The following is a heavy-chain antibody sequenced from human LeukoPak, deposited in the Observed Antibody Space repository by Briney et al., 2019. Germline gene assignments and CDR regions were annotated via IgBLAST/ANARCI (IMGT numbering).Heavy chain of an antibody. J-gene: IGHJ4*03. D-gene: IGHD5-24*01. V-gene: IGHV4-34*12. Sequence: SETLSLTCAVYGGSFSRYYWSWIRQSPGKGLEWIAEIVHRGDTNYNPSVKSRVTISVDTSKNQFSLKVRSLSAADTAVYYCARGATISETGYFDFWGQGTPVTVSS. CDR1: GGSFSRYY. CDR3: ARGATISETGYFDF. CDR2: IVHRGDT.